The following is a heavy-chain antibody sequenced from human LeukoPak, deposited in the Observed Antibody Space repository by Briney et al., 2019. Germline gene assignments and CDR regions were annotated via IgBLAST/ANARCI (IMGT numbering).Heavy chain of an antibody. J-gene: IGHJ4*02. V-gene: IGHV4-61*01. Sequence: PSETLSLTCTVSGGSISSSSYYWNWIRQPPGKGLEWIGYIYYSGSTNYNPSLKSRVTISVDTSKNQFSLKLSSVTAADTAVYYCASFRNGVIWTFDYWGQGTLVTVSS. CDR1: GGSISSSSYY. D-gene: IGHD3-22*01. CDR2: IYYSGST. CDR3: ASFRNGVIWTFDY.